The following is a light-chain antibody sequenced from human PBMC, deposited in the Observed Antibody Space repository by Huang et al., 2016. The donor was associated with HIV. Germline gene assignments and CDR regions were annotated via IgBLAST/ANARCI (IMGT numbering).Light chain of an antibody. CDR2: AAS. CDR1: QGIYSY. J-gene: IGKJ5*01. V-gene: IGKV1-9*01. CDR3: QQLNSYPLS. Sequence: IQLTQSPSSLSASVGDRVTITCRASQGIYSYLSWYQQKPGKDPKLMINAASTLQSGVPSRFSGSGSGTDFTRTISSLQPEDFATYYCQQLNSYPLSFGQGTRLEMK.